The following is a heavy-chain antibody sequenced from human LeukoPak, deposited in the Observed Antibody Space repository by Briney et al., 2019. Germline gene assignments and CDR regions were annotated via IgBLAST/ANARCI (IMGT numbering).Heavy chain of an antibody. CDR2: ISYDGSNK. V-gene: IGHV3-30-3*01. CDR1: GFTFSSYA. D-gene: IGHD6-13*01. J-gene: IGHJ4*02. CDR3: ARGRGSWYGVYFDY. Sequence: GGSLRLSCAASGFTFSSYAMHWVRQAPGKGLEWVAVISYDGSNKYYADSVKGRFTISRDNSKNTLYLQMNSLRAEDTAVYYCARGRGSWYGVYFDYWGQGTLVTVSS.